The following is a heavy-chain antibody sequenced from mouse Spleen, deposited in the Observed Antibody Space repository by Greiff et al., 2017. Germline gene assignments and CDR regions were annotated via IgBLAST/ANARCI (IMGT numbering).Heavy chain of an antibody. Sequence: VQLQQPGAELVMPGASVKLSCKASGYTFTSYWMPWVKQRPGQGLEWIGEIDPSDSYTNYNQKFKGKATLTVDKSSSTAYMQLSSLTSEDSAVYYCARSYGNYRYFDVWGAGTTVTVSS. CDR2: IDPSDSYT. D-gene: IGHD2-1*01. CDR1: GYTFTSYW. CDR3: ARSYGNYRYFDV. J-gene: IGHJ1*01. V-gene: IGHV1-69*01.